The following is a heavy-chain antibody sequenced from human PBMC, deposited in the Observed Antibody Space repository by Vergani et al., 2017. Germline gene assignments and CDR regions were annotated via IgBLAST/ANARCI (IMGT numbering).Heavy chain of an antibody. CDR3: ARDLPGSPSAQDY. J-gene: IGHJ4*02. CDR2: IYYSGST. V-gene: IGHV4-31*11. CDR1: GGSISSGGYY. D-gene: IGHD3-10*01. Sequence: QVQLQQWGAGLLKPSETLSLTCAVSGGSISSGGYYWSWIRQHPGKGLEWIGYIYYSGSTYYNPSLKSRVTISVDTSKNQFSLKLSSVTAADTAVYYCARDLPGSPSAQDYWGQGTLVTVSS.